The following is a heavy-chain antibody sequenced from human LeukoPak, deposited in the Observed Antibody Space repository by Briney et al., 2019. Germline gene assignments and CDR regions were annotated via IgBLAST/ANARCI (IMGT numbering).Heavy chain of an antibody. CDR1: GYSFTSYW. Sequence: GESLKISCKGSGYSFTSYWIAWVRQMPGKGLEWMGIIYPGDSDTRYSPSFQGLLTISADKSISTAYLQWSSLKASDTATYYCARRSTYGSGTNYLFDYWGQGTLVTVSS. J-gene: IGHJ4*02. CDR3: ARRSTYGSGTNYLFDY. D-gene: IGHD3-10*01. V-gene: IGHV5-51*01. CDR2: IYPGDSDT.